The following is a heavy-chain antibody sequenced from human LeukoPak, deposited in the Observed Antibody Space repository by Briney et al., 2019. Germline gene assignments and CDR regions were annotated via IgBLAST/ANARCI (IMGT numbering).Heavy chain of an antibody. D-gene: IGHD6-6*01. J-gene: IGHJ4*02. CDR3: AKHHRVAARLVYFDY. CDR1: GFTFSSYA. CDR2: ISYDGPNK. Sequence: GGSLRLSCAASGFTFSSYAMHWVRQAPGKGLEWVAVISYDGPNKYYADSVKGRFTISRDNSKNTLYLQMNSLRVEDTAVYYCAKHHRVAARLVYFDYWGQGTLVTVSS. V-gene: IGHV3-30*04.